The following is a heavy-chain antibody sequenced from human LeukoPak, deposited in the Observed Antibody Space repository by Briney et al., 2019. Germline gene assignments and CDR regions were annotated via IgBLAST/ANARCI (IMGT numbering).Heavy chain of an antibody. J-gene: IGHJ4*02. D-gene: IGHD2-15*01. V-gene: IGHV3-23*01. CDR1: GFTFSSYA. Sequence: GGSLRLSCAASGFTFSSYAMHWVRQAPGKGLEWVTAVSSSGISTDYADSVKGRFTISRDNSKNTLSLQMNSLRAEDTAVYYCAKGGWLDNWGQGTLVIVSS. CDR2: VSSSGIST. CDR3: AKGGWLDN.